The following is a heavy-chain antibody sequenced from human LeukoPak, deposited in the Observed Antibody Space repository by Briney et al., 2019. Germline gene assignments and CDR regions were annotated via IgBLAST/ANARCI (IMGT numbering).Heavy chain of an antibody. D-gene: IGHD2-15*01. J-gene: IGHJ4*02. Sequence: SSVKASCKASGYSFTGYYMHWVRQAPGQGLEWMGWINPNSGGTNYAQNFQGRVTMTRDTSISTAYMELSRLRSDDTAVYYCARVRGTGWFYFDYWGQGTLGTVSS. CDR1: GYSFTGYY. CDR2: INPNSGGT. CDR3: ARVRGTGWFYFDY. V-gene: IGHV1-2*02.